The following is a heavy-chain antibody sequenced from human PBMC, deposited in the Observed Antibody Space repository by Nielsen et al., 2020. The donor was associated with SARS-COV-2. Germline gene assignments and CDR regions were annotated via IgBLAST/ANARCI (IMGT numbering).Heavy chain of an antibody. CDR2: INPNGGGT. V-gene: IGHV1-46*01. J-gene: IGHJ5*02. Sequence: ASVKVSCKPSGYTFTSNYMHWVRQAPGQGLEWMGIINPNGGGTSYAQKLQGRVTMTRDTSTSTIYMDLSSLRSEDTAIYYCARGGYSSGWYNNWFDPWGQGTLVTVSS. D-gene: IGHD6-19*01. CDR1: GYTFTSNY. CDR3: ARGGYSSGWYNNWFDP.